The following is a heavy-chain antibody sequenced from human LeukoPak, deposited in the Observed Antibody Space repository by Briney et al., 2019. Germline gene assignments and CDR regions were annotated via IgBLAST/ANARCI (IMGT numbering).Heavy chain of an antibody. Sequence: SETLSLTCTVSGGSIDRYYWTWIRQPAGKGLEWIGRIYTTGSTNYNPSRKSRVTMSVDTSKNQNSLSLSSVTAADTAVYYCARDWVVGAARSFDYWGQGILVTVSS. CDR3: ARDWVVGAARSFDY. V-gene: IGHV4-4*07. J-gene: IGHJ4*02. D-gene: IGHD1-26*01. CDR1: GGSIDRYY. CDR2: IYTTGST.